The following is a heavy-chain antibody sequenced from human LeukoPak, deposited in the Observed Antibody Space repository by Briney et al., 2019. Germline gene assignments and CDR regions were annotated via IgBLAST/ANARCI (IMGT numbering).Heavy chain of an antibody. CDR1: GGSISSGGYY. CDR3: ASAAGDFWSGYHKAFDI. V-gene: IGHV4-31*03. J-gene: IGHJ3*02. CDR2: IYYSGST. Sequence: PSETLSLTCTVFGGSISSGGYYWSWIRHHPGKGLEWIGYIYYSGSTYYNPSLKSRVTISVDTSKNHFSLKLSSVTAADTAVYYCASAAGDFWSGYHKAFDIWGQGTVVTVSS. D-gene: IGHD3-3*01.